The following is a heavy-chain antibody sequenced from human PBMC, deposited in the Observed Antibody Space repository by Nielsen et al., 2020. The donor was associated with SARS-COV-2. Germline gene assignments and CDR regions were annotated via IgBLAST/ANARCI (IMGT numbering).Heavy chain of an antibody. CDR3: ARVRSSSGIWFDP. CDR2: INPSGGST. V-gene: IGHV1-46*01. Sequence: ASVKVSCKASGYTFTSNYMHWVRQAPAQGLEWMGIINPSGGSTSYAQKFQGRVTMTRDASINTTYMELTRLTSDDTAVYYCARVRSSSGIWFDPWGQGTLVVVSS. J-gene: IGHJ5*02. CDR1: GYTFTSNY. D-gene: IGHD3-10*01.